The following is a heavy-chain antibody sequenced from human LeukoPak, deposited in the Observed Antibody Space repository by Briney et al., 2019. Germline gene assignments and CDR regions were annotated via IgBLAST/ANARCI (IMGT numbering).Heavy chain of an antibody. CDR1: GFTFSSYW. D-gene: IGHD5/OR15-5a*01. J-gene: IGHJ4*02. Sequence: GGSLRLSCAASGFTFSSYWMSWVRQAPGKGLEWVAYINQDGSDKYYVDSVKGRFTISRDNAKNSLFLQMNSLRAEDTAVYYCARVHFYDKPKTFDSWGQGTLGPASS. V-gene: IGHV3-7*01. CDR3: ARVHFYDKPKTFDS. CDR2: INQDGSDK.